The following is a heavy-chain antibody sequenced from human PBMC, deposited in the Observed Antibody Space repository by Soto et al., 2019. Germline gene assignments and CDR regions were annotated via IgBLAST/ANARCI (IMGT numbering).Heavy chain of an antibody. D-gene: IGHD3-22*01. V-gene: IGHV1-69*01. Sequence: QVQLVQSGAEVKKPVSSVKVSCLASGGTFNTFAISWVRQAPGQGREYMGGIIPMFGTAHYAQKFQGRVTITAYESTRTVYMELSSLRSEDTAVYYCARFSPPRGYYAYWGQGTLVTVSS. CDR1: GGTFNTFA. CDR3: ARFSPPRGYYAY. CDR2: IIPMFGTA. J-gene: IGHJ4*02.